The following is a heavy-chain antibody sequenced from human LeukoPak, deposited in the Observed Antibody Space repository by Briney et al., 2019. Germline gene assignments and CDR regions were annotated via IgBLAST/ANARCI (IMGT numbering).Heavy chain of an antibody. Sequence: ASVTVSCKASGYTFTSYGISWVRQAPGQGLEWMGWISAYNGNTKYAQRFQGRVTMTTDTSTSTAHMELRSLISEDTAVYFCARGIVGATALMDVWGQGNTVTVSS. J-gene: IGHJ6*02. CDR3: ARGIVGATALMDV. D-gene: IGHD1-26*01. CDR2: ISAYNGNT. CDR1: GYTFTSYG. V-gene: IGHV1-18*01.